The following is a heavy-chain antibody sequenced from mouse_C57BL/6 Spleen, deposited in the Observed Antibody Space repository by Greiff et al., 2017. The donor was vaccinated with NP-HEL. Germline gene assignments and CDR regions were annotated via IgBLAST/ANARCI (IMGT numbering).Heavy chain of an antibody. V-gene: IGHV1-81*01. CDR1: GYTFTSYG. CDR2: IYPRSGNT. J-gene: IGHJ4*01. D-gene: IGHD2-14*01. Sequence: QVQLKESGAELARPGASVKLSCKASGYTFTSYGISWVKQRTGQGLEWIGEIYPRSGNTYYNEKFKGKATLTADKSSSTAYMELRSLTSEDSAVYFCARGGTHAMDYWGQGTSVTVSS. CDR3: ARGGTHAMDY.